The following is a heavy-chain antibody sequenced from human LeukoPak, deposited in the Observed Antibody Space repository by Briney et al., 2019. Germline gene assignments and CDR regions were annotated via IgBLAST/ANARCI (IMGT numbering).Heavy chain of an antibody. V-gene: IGHV1-18*01. Sequence: VASVKVSCKASGYTFTSYGISWVRQAPGQGLEWMGWISAHNGNTNYAQKLQGRVTMTTDTSTSTAYMELRSLRSDDTAVYYCARNNWNYAASYYYYYMDVWGKGTTVTVSS. J-gene: IGHJ6*03. CDR1: GYTFTSYG. CDR3: ARNNWNYAASYYYYYMDV. D-gene: IGHD1-7*01. CDR2: ISAHNGNT.